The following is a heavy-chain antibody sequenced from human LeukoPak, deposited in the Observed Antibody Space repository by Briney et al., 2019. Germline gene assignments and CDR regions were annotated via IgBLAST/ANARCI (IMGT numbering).Heavy chain of an antibody. J-gene: IGHJ4*02. Sequence: GASVKVSCKTSGYTFSGYFIHWVRQAAGQGLEWMGRINAGSGGPEYAEDFQGRATMTRDTSITTASMELSGLTSDDTAIYYCARDLSSTPHWELDYWGQGTLVTVST. CDR3: ARDLSSTPHWELDY. CDR1: GYTFSGYF. CDR2: INAGSGGP. V-gene: IGHV1-2*06. D-gene: IGHD7-27*01.